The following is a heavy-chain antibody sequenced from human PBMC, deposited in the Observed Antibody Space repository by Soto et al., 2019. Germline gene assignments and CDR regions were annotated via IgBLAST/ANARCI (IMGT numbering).Heavy chain of an antibody. Sequence: QLQLQESGSGLVKPSQTLSLTCAVSGGSISSGGYSWSWIRQPPGKGLEWIGYIYHSGRTYYNPSLKSRTTISVDRSKNQFSLKLSSVTAADTAVYYCARAGGLGAVAVDYWGQGTLVTVSS. CDR3: ARAGGLGAVAVDY. D-gene: IGHD6-19*01. J-gene: IGHJ4*02. CDR1: GGSISSGGYS. CDR2: IYHSGRT. V-gene: IGHV4-30-2*01.